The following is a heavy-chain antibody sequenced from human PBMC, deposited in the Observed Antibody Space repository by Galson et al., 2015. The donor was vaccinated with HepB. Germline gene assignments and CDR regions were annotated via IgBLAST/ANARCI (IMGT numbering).Heavy chain of an antibody. D-gene: IGHD2-2*01. CDR1: GYTFTSYY. J-gene: IGHJ5*02. Sequence: SVKVSCKASGYTFTSYYMHWVRQAPGQGLEWMGIINPSGGSTSYAQKFQGRVTMTRDTSTSTVYMELSSLRSEDTTVYYCARDSFPLAQLPSFWFDPWGQGTLVTVSS. CDR2: INPSGGST. CDR3: ARDSFPLAQLPSFWFDP. V-gene: IGHV1-46*01.